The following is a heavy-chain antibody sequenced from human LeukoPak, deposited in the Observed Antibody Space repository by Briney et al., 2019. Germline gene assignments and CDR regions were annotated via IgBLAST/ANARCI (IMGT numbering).Heavy chain of an antibody. Sequence: ASVKVSCKASGYTFTGYYMHWVRQAPGQGLEWMGWINPNSGGTNYAQKFQGRVTMTRDTSISTAYMELSRLRSDDTAVNYCARDPSIAARPDGSDYWGQGTLVTVSS. D-gene: IGHD6-6*01. CDR1: GYTFTGYY. V-gene: IGHV1-2*02. CDR3: ARDPSIAARPDGSDY. CDR2: INPNSGGT. J-gene: IGHJ4*02.